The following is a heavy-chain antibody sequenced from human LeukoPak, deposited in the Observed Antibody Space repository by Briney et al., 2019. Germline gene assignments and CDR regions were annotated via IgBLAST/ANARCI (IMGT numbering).Heavy chain of an antibody. J-gene: IGHJ4*02. V-gene: IGHV3-30*18. CDR1: GFTFSSYG. CDR3: AKVSFRYYYDSSGYSHDY. Sequence: GGSLRLSCAASGFTFSSYGMHWVRQAPGKGLEGVAVISYDGSNKYYADSVKGRFTISRDNSKHTLYLQMNSLRAEDTAVYYCAKVSFRYYYDSSGYSHDYWGQGTLVTVSS. CDR2: ISYDGSNK. D-gene: IGHD3-22*01.